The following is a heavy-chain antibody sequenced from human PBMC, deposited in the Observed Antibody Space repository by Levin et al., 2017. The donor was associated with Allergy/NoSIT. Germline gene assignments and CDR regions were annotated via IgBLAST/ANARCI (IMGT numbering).Heavy chain of an antibody. V-gene: IGHV3-7*01. D-gene: IGHD6-19*01. CDR1: GFTFSSYW. CDR2: IKQDGSEK. J-gene: IGHJ5*02. CDR3: ARDSALAYSSGWYSS. Sequence: QPGGSLRLSCAASGFTFSSYWMSWVRQAPGKGLEWVANIKQDGSEKYYVDSVKGRFTISRDNAKNSLYLQMNSLRAEDTAVYYCARDSALAYSSGWYSSWGQGTLVTVSS.